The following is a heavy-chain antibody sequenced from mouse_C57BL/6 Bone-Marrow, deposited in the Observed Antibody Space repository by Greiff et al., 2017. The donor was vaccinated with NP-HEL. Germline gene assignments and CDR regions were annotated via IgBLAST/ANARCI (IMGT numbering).Heavy chain of an antibody. V-gene: IGHV1-81*01. CDR1: GYTFTSYG. D-gene: IGHD1-1*01. CDR3: AREGLLRFYYAMDY. CDR2: IYPRSGNT. J-gene: IGHJ4*01. Sequence: QVQLQQSGAELARPGASVKLSCKASGYTFTSYGISWVKQRTGQGLEWIGEIYPRSGNTYYNEKFKGEATLTADKSSSTAYMELRSLTSEDSAVYFCAREGLLRFYYAMDYWGQGTSVTVSS.